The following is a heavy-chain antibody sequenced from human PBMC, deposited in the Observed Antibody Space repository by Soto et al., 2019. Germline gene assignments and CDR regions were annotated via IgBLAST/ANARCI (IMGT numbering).Heavy chain of an antibody. CDR2: ISSSSSYI. D-gene: IGHD3-22*01. CDR3: ARVPMILGDYYHGMDV. Sequence: GVSLRLSCAASGFTFSDYYMSWIRQAPGKGLEWVSYISSSSSYIYYADSVKGRFTISRDNAKNSLYLQMNSLRAEDTAVYYCARVPMILGDYYHGMDVWGQGTTVSVSS. CDR1: GFTFSDYY. J-gene: IGHJ6*02. V-gene: IGHV3-11*06.